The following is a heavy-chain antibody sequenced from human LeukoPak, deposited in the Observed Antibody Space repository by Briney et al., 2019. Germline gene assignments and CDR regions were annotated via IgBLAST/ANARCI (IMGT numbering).Heavy chain of an antibody. CDR1: GYTFTGYY. J-gene: IGHJ4*02. Sequence: ASVKVSCKASGYTFTGYYMHWVRQAPGQGPEWMGWINPNSGGTNYAQKFQGRVTMTRDTSISTAYMELSRLRSDDTAVYYCARDMPAAARSFDYWGQGTLVTVSS. D-gene: IGHD2-2*01. CDR2: INPNSGGT. V-gene: IGHV1-2*02. CDR3: ARDMPAAARSFDY.